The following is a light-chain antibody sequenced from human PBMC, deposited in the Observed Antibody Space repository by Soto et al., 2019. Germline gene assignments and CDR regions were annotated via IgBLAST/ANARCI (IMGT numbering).Light chain of an antibody. Sequence: EIVLTQSPGTLSLSPGERATLSCRASQSVTSSYLAWYQQKPGQAPRLLIHGASSSATGIPDSFSGNGSGTDFTLTISRLDPEHFALYYCQKYGSSVLTFGGGTTVDIK. J-gene: IGKJ4*01. CDR2: GAS. V-gene: IGKV3-20*01. CDR1: QSVTSSY. CDR3: QKYGSSVLT.